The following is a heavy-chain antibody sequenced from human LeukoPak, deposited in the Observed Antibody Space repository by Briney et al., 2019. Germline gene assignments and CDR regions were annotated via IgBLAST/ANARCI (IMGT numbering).Heavy chain of an antibody. CDR2: ISGSGST. CDR1: GVSMNSHY. CDR3: VVSPNQDFYDY. J-gene: IGHJ4*02. V-gene: IGHV4-4*09. Sequence: KSSETLSLTCSVSGVSMNSHYLNWIRQPPGKGVEWIGFISGSGSTNYNPSLMSRVTMSLETSKRQFSLKLRSVTAADTAVYYCVVSPNQDFYDYWGQGTLVTVSS.